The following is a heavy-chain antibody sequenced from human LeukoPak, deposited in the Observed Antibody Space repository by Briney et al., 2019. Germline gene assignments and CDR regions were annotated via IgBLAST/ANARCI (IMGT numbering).Heavy chain of an antibody. D-gene: IGHD6-13*01. Sequence: GGSLRLSCAASGFTFSSYAMSWVRQAPGKGLDWVSVISGSGGTTYYADSVKGRFTISRDNAKNTLFLQMNSLRAEDTAVYYCARVSSSSWWALDYWGQGTLVTVSS. CDR2: ISGSGGTT. CDR1: GFTFSSYA. V-gene: IGHV3-23*01. J-gene: IGHJ4*02. CDR3: ARVSSSSWWALDY.